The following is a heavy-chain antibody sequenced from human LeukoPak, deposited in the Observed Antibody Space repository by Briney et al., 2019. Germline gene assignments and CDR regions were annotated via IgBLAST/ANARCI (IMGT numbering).Heavy chain of an antibody. CDR2: INSDGSGT. CDR3: AVGEKSWINGFDL. CDR1: GFTFSSNW. D-gene: IGHD2-8*01. J-gene: IGHJ4*02. V-gene: IGHV3-74*01. Sequence: GGSLRLSCAASGFTFSSNWMHWVRQAPGKGLVWVSRINSDGSGTIYADSVKGRFTISRDNAKNTLDLQMNSLRAEDTAVYYCAVGEKSWINGFDLWGQGTLVTVSS.